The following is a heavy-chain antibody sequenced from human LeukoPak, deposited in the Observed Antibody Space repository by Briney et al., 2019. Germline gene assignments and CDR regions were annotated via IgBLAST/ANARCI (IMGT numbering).Heavy chain of an antibody. Sequence: GGSLRLSCAASGFTVSSTYMSWVRQAPGKGLEWVSVLYSGGTTYYADSVKGRFTISRDNSKNTLYLQMNSLRAEDTAVYYCARDSNYDYWGQGTLVTVSS. J-gene: IGHJ4*02. CDR1: GFTVSSTY. V-gene: IGHV3-66*02. CDR2: LYSGGTT. D-gene: IGHD6-13*01. CDR3: ARDSNYDY.